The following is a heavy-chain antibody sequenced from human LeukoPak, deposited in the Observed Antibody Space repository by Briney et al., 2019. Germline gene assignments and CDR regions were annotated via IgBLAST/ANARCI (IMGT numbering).Heavy chain of an antibody. V-gene: IGHV4-34*01. J-gene: IGHJ6*02. D-gene: IGHD2-2*01. CDR3: ARERNIVVVPAAGYGMDV. CDR2: INHSGST. Sequence: PSETLSLTCAVYGGSFSGYYWSWIRQPPGKGLEWIGEINHSGSTNYNPSLKSRVTISVDTSKNQFSLKLRSVTAADTAVYYCARERNIVVVPAAGYGMDVWGQGTTVTVSS. CDR1: GGSFSGYY.